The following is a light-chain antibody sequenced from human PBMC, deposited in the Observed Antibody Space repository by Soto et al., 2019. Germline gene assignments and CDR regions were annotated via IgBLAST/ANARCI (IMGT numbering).Light chain of an antibody. V-gene: IGKV3-11*01. J-gene: IGKJ3*01. CDR2: DAS. Sequence: EIVLTQSPGTLSLSPWERATLSCRASQSIGSYLAWYQHKLGQPPRLLIYDASNRATGIPVRFSGSGSGTDFTLTISSLEPEDFAVYYCQQRSTWPPFSFGPGTKVDIK. CDR1: QSIGSY. CDR3: QQRSTWPPFS.